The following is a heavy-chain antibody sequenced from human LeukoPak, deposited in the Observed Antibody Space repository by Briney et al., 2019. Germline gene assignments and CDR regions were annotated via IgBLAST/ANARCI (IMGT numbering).Heavy chain of an antibody. CDR2: MNPNSGNT. CDR3: ASFRGAIPDYYYYGMDV. D-gene: IGHD4/OR15-4a*01. CDR1: GYTFTGYH. V-gene: IGHV1-8*02. J-gene: IGHJ6*02. Sequence: ASVKVSCKASGYTFTGYHMHWVRQAPGQGLEWKGWMNPNSGNTGYAQKFQGRVTMTRNTSISTAYMELSSLRSEDTAVYYCASFRGAIPDYYYYGMDVWGQGTTVTVSS.